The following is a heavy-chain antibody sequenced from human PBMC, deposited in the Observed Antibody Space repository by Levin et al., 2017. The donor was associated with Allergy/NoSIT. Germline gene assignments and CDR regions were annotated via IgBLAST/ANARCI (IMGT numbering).Heavy chain of an antibody. CDR3: ASTHCGGDCSWGRWFDP. D-gene: IGHD2-21*01. V-gene: IGHV3-53*01. CDR2: IYSGGST. CDR1: GFTVSSNY. J-gene: IGHJ5*02. Sequence: GGSLRLSCAASGFTVSSNYMSWVRQAPGKGLEWVSVIYSGGSTYYADSVKGRFTISRDNSKNTLYLQMNSLRAEDTAVYYCASTHCGGDCSWGRWFDPWGQGTLVTVSS.